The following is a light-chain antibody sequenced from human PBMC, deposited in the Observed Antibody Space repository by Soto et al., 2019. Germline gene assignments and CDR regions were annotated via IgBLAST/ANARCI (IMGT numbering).Light chain of an antibody. CDR1: ESVSTN. CDR2: GAL. J-gene: IGKJ4*01. Sequence: EIVMTQSPATLSVSPGERATLSCRASESVSTNLAWYQHKPCQASRLLIYGALSRATGIPARFSGSRSGTEYTLNISSLQSADLEVYYCQQYNRWPLTFGGGTKVEI. V-gene: IGKV3-15*01. CDR3: QQYNRWPLT.